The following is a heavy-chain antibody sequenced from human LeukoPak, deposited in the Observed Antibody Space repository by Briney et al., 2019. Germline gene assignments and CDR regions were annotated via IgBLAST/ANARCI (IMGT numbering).Heavy chain of an antibody. J-gene: IGHJ4*02. Sequence: ASVKVSCKASGYTFTVYYMHWVRQAPGQGLEWMGWINPNSGDTNYAQKFQGRVTMTRDPSISTAYMELSRLRFDDTAVYYCARDAWLVGATNPYCFDYWGQGTLVTVSS. CDR1: GYTFTVYY. V-gene: IGHV1-2*02. CDR2: INPNSGDT. D-gene: IGHD1-26*01. CDR3: ARDAWLVGATNPYCFDY.